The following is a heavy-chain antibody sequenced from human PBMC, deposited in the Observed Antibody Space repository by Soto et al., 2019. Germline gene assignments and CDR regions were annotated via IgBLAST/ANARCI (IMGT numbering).Heavy chain of an antibody. J-gene: IGHJ3*02. CDR3: AKDQRLSGNDFWSGYLTLDAFDI. V-gene: IGHV3-23*01. Sequence: EVQLLESGGGLVQPGGSLRLSCAASGFTFSSYAMSWVRQAPGKGLEWVSAISGSGGSTYYADSVKGRFTISRDNSKNTLYLQMNSLRAEDTAVYYCAKDQRLSGNDFWSGYLTLDAFDIWGQGTMVTVSS. D-gene: IGHD3-3*01. CDR1: GFTFSSYA. CDR2: ISGSGGST.